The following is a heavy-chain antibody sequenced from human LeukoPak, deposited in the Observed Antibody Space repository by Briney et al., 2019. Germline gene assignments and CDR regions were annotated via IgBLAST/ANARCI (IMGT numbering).Heavy chain of an antibody. CDR3: ASLLVRGNDY. J-gene: IGHJ4*02. V-gene: IGHV3-30*14. CDR1: GFTFSSYA. D-gene: IGHD3-10*01. CDR2: ISYDGSNK. Sequence: PSGGSLRLSCAASGFTFSSYAMHWVRQAPGKGLEWVAVISYDGSNKYYADSVKGRFTISRDNSKNTLYLQMNSLRAEDTAVYYCASLLVRGNDYWGQGTLVTVSS.